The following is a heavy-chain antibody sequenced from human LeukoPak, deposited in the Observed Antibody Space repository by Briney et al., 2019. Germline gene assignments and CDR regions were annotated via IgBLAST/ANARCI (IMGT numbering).Heavy chain of an antibody. J-gene: IGHJ3*02. Sequence: TSETLSLTCTVSGGSISSSIYYWGWIRQPPGKGLEWIASIYDSRSTYYNPSLKSRLTISVDTSKNQFSLKLSSVTATDTATYCCARPYHYDSGSRGTAFDIWGQGTMVTVSS. D-gene: IGHD3-10*01. V-gene: IGHV4-39*01. CDR3: ARPYHYDSGSRGTAFDI. CDR1: GGSISSSIYY. CDR2: IYDSRST.